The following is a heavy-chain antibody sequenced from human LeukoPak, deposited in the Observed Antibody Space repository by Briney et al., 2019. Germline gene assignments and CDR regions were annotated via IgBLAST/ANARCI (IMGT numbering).Heavy chain of an antibody. CDR3: ARDRGYCSSTSCCRPFDP. Sequence: GGPLRLSCAASGFTFSSYAMHWVRQAPGKGLEWVAVISYDGSNKYYADSVKGRFTISRDNSKNTLYLQMNSLRAEDTAVYYCARDRGYCSSTSCCRPFDPWGQGTLVTVSS. D-gene: IGHD2-2*01. V-gene: IGHV3-30*04. J-gene: IGHJ5*02. CDR1: GFTFSSYA. CDR2: ISYDGSNK.